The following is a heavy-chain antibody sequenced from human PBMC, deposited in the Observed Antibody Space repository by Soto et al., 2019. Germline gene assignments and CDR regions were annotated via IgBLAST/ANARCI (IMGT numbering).Heavy chain of an antibody. V-gene: IGHV4-39*01. J-gene: IGHJ4*02. D-gene: IGHD2-8*02. Sequence: QLQLQASGPSLVKPSETLSLTCAVSGGSITSRSHYWGWIRRPPGKGLEWIGSVYYSGSTKYNSALKSRVTISVDTSKNQFSLKRSSVTAADTAVYHCARLNTENYNFDNWGQGALVIVSS. CDR3: ARLNTENYNFDN. CDR2: VYYSGST. CDR1: GGSITSRSHY.